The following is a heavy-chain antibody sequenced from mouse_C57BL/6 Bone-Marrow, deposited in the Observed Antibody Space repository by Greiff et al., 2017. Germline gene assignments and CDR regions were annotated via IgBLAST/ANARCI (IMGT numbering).Heavy chain of an antibody. CDR2: INPNNGGT. CDR3: ARCDCYYFWFAY. V-gene: IGHV1-18*01. CDR1: GYTFTDYN. Sequence: VQLQQSGPELVKPGASVKIPCKASGYTFTDYNMDWVKQSHGKSLEWIGDINPNNGGTIYNQKFKGKATLTVDKSSSTSYMELRSLTSSDTAVYYCARCDCYYFWFAYWGQGTLVTVSA. J-gene: IGHJ3*01. D-gene: IGHD2-3*01.